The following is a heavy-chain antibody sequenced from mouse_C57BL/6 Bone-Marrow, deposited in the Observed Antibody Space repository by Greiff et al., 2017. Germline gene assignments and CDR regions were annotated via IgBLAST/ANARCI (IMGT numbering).Heavy chain of an antibody. V-gene: IGHV1-69*01. D-gene: IGHD2-13*01. CDR2: IDPSDSYT. J-gene: IGHJ4*01. CDR1: GYTFTSYW. CDR3: ARRWLYYGDNCYAMDY. Sequence: QVQLQQSGAELVMPGASVKLSCKASGYTFTSYWMHWVKQRPGQGLEWIGEIDPSDSYTNYNQKFKGKSTLTVDKSSSTAYMQLSSLTSADSAVYYGARRWLYYGDNCYAMDYWGQGTSVTVSS.